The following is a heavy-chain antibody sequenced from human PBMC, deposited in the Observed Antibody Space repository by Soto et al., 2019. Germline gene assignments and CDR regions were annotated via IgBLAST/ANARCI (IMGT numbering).Heavy chain of an antibody. D-gene: IGHD4-17*01. J-gene: IGHJ5*02. CDR3: ARGGSRNGDFGWFDP. CDR1: GGSITSGGQY. CDR2: ISYSGSA. V-gene: IGHV4-31*03. Sequence: QVQLQESGPGLVKPSQTLSLTCNVSGGSITSGGQYWSWIRQHPGKGLEWMGYISYSGSAYYNPSLQSRLTLPVDTSTNQFSRKLSSVTAADTAVYYCARGGSRNGDFGWFDPWGHGTLVTVSS.